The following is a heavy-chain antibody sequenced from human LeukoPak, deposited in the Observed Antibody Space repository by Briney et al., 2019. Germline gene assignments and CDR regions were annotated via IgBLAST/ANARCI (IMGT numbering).Heavy chain of an antibody. V-gene: IGHV3-30*02. CDR2: IRYDGSNK. CDR3: AKDPDIAVKAGSGQRRRNWFDP. Sequence: GGSLRLSCEASGFAFGSYAMHWVRQAPGRGLEWVAFIRYDGSNKYYADSVKGRFTISRDNSKNTLYLQMNSLRAEDTAVYYCAKDPDIAVKAGSGQRRRNWFDPWGQGTLVTVSS. CDR1: GFAFGSYA. J-gene: IGHJ5*02. D-gene: IGHD6-19*01.